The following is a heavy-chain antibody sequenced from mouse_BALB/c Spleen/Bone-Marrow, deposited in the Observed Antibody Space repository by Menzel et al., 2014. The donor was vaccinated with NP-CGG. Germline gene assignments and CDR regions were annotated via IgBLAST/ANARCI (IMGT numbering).Heavy chain of an antibody. V-gene: IGHV14-3*02. CDR3: ASYVYGYYFDY. D-gene: IGHD1-1*01. CDR1: GFNIKDTY. CDR2: IDPANVNT. J-gene: IGHJ2*01. Sequence: VQLKESGAELVKPGASVKLSCTASGFNIKDTYMHWVKQRPEQGLEWIGRIDPANVNTKYDPKFQGKATITADTSSNTAYLQLSSLTSEDTAVYYCASYVYGYYFDYWGQGTTLTVFS.